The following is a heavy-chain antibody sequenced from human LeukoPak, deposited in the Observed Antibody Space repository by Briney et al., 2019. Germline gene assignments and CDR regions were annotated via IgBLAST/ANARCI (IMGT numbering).Heavy chain of an antibody. J-gene: IGHJ4*02. Sequence: SSETLSLTCTVSGGSISSGSYYWSWIRQPAGKGLEWIGRIYTSESTNYNPSLKSRVTISVDTSKNQFSLKLSSVTAADTAVYYCAREPYDSSGYYYPSYFDYWGQRTLVTVSS. CDR3: AREPYDSSGYYYPSYFDY. CDR1: GGSISSGSYY. D-gene: IGHD3-22*01. V-gene: IGHV4-61*02. CDR2: IYTSEST.